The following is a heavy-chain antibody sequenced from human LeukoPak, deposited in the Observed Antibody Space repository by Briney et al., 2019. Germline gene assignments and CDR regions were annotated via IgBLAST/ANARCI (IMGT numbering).Heavy chain of an antibody. J-gene: IGHJ4*02. V-gene: IGHV4-38-2*02. CDR3: ASSTGSY. D-gene: IGHD4-17*01. Sequence: SETLSLTCTVSGYSITSGYYWAWIRQPPGKGLEWIGGIHHSGSTYYNPSLKSRVAISVDTSKNQFSLKLSSVTAADTAVYYCASSTGSYWGQGTLVTVSS. CDR2: IHHSGST. CDR1: GYSITSGYY.